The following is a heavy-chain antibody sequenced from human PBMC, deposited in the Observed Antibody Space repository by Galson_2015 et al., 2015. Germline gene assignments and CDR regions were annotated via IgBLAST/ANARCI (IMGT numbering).Heavy chain of an antibody. D-gene: IGHD2-2*01. V-gene: IGHV4-39*01. CDR1: GGSISTSTHY. CDR2: SHYSGIT. CDR3: ARNWDSSTLLGNAFDV. Sequence: SETLSLTCAVSGGSISTSTHYWHWIRQPPGKGLEWVGNSHYSGITYYNPSFKGRVSISVDTSKNQFSLRLTSVTAADTALYFCARNWDSSTLLGNAFDVWGQGTMVTVTS. J-gene: IGHJ3*01.